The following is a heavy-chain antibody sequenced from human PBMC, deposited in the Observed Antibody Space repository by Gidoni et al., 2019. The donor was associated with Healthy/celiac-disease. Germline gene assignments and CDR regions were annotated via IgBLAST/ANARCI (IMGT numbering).Heavy chain of an antibody. D-gene: IGHD2-2*01. J-gene: IGHJ6*02. CDR1: GFTFSSYG. Sequence: QVQLVESGGGVVQPGRSLRLSCAASGFTFSSYGMHWVRQAPGKGLEWVAVIWYDGSNKYYADSVKGRFTISRDNSKNTLYLQMNSLRAEDTAVYYCAREGGYCSSTSCYPHYYYYYGMDVWGQGTTVTVSS. V-gene: IGHV3-33*01. CDR2: IWYDGSNK. CDR3: AREGGYCSSTSCYPHYYYYYGMDV.